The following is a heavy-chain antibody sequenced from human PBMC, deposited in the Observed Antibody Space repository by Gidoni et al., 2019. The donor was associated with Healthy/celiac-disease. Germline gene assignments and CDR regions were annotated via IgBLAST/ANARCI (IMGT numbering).Heavy chain of an antibody. Sequence: QVQLVQSGAEVKKPGASVKVSCKVSGYTPPELSMHWGRQAPGKGLEWMGGFDPEDGETIYAQKFQGRVTMTEDTSTDTAYMELSSLRSEDTAVYYCATGYYDSSGYYFLDYWGQGTLVTVSS. V-gene: IGHV1-24*01. D-gene: IGHD3-22*01. CDR1: GYTPPELS. J-gene: IGHJ4*02. CDR2: FDPEDGET. CDR3: ATGYYDSSGYYFLDY.